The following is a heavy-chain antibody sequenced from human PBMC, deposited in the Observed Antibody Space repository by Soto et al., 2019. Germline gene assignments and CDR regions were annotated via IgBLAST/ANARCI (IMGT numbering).Heavy chain of an antibody. V-gene: IGHV3-23*01. J-gene: IGHJ4*02. CDR1: GFTFSSYF. CDR3: AKGAYITRIVGSLDN. Sequence: GGSLRLSCAASGFTFSSYFMSWVRHAPWKGLEWVSTIRGTGVTTNYADSVEGRFTISRDNSKNTLFLQMNSLRADDTAVYYCAKGAYITRIVGSLDNWGQGTLVTVSS. D-gene: IGHD3-22*01. CDR2: IRGTGVTT.